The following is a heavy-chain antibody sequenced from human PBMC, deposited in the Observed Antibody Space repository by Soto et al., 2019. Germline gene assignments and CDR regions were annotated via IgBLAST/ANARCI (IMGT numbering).Heavy chain of an antibody. D-gene: IGHD5-12*01. V-gene: IGHV4-38-2*01. Sequence: SETLSLTCAVSGYSLSSGDYWGWIRQPPGKGLEWIGNIYHSGSTYYNPSLKSRVTISVDTSKNQFSLKLNPVTAADTAVYYCASWSWRRENGYNYVDYWGQGTLVTVSS. CDR3: ASWSWRRENGYNYVDY. CDR2: IYHSGST. CDR1: GYSLSSGDY. J-gene: IGHJ4*02.